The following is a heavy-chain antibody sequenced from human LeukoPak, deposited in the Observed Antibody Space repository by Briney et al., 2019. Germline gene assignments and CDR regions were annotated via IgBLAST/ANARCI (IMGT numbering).Heavy chain of an antibody. Sequence: PSETLSLTCTVSGGSVTSYYWGWIRQPPGKGLEWIGYIYYSGNTNYNPSLKSRVTISVDTSKNQFSLKLTSVTAADTAVHYCARHGGITMVRGVLSAFDIWGQGTMVTVSS. V-gene: IGHV4-59*08. J-gene: IGHJ3*02. CDR2: IYYSGNT. CDR3: ARHGGITMVRGVLSAFDI. D-gene: IGHD3-10*01. CDR1: GGSVTSYY.